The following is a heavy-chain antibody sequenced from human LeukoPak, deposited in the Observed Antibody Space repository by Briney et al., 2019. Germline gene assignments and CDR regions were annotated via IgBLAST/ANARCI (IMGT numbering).Heavy chain of an antibody. J-gene: IGHJ4*02. CDR2: ISYDGNLK. CDR1: GFTFSTYG. Sequence: GRSLRLSCAASGFTFSTYGMHCVRQAPGKGLEWVAVISYDGNLKYYADSVKGRFTISRDNPKNTLYLQMDSLRTEDTAVYSCAKEGTAYVSSWYDYWGQGTLVTVSA. D-gene: IGHD6-13*01. V-gene: IGHV3-30*18. CDR3: AKEGTAYVSSWYDY.